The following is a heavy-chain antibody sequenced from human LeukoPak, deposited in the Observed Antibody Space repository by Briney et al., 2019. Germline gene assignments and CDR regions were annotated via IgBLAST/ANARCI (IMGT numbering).Heavy chain of an antibody. D-gene: IGHD3-22*01. V-gene: IGHV1-2*02. CDR1: EPTATASF. J-gene: IGHJ4*02. CDR2: INPNSGGT. Sequence: ASVKVSCTPSEPTATASFLNSLLQAPGQGLEGMGWINPNSGGTNYTQKIQGRVTMTRDTSIRTAHMELRRLRSDDTAVYYCASDHDISGHRPGIFYCWGEGTLVTVSS. CDR3: ASDHDISGHRPGIFYC.